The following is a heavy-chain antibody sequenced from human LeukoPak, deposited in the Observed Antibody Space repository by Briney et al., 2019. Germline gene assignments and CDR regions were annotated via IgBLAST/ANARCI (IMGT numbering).Heavy chain of an antibody. CDR1: GGSISSGGYY. CDR2: IYYSGST. J-gene: IGHJ3*02. CDR3: ARDSWFGELLSVDDAFDM. Sequence: SETLSLTCTVSGGSISSGGYYWSWIRQHPGKGLEWIGYIYYSGSTYYNPSLKSRVTISVDTSKNQFSLKLSSVTAADTAVYYCARDSWFGELLSVDDAFDMGGPGTMLTVSS. V-gene: IGHV4-31*03. D-gene: IGHD3-10*01.